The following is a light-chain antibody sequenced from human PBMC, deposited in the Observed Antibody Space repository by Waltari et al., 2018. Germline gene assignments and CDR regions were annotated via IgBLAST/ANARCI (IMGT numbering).Light chain of an antibody. Sequence: QLPLPQLRPVSGSPGRSATLPATGPSSVVAVINNFPWYQQHPGKAPKLMIYDVSKRPSGVPDRFSGSKSGNTASLTISGLQAEDEADYYCCSYAGSYTYVFGTGTKVTVL. CDR2: DVS. CDR3: CSYAGSYTYV. CDR1: SSVVAVINN. V-gene: IGLV2-11*01. J-gene: IGLJ1*01.